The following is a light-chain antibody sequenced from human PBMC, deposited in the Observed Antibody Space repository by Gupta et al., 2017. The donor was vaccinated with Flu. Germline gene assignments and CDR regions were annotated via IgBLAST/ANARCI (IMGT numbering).Light chain of an antibody. V-gene: IGKV3-20*01. CDR2: GAS. CDR3: QQYGDSVYT. CDR1: QSLSGNS. Sequence: EVVLTQSPGTLSLSPGERATLSCRASQSLSGNSLAWYQHKPGQAPRLLIYGASTKTTGVPDRVSGSGSATEFTLTIDRLESDDSAVYYCQQYGDSVYTFGQGTKLEIK. J-gene: IGKJ2*01.